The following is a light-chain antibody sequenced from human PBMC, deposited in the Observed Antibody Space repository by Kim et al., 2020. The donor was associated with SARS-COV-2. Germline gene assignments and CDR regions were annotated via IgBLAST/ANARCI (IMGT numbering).Light chain of an antibody. J-gene: IGKJ2*01. CDR2: WAS. Sequence: SATINCKSSQTILYKSNNENYLAWYQQKPGQPPKLLIYWASTRESGVPDRFSGSGSGTDFTLTISSLQAEDVAVYYCQQYYDAPYTFGQGTKLEIK. CDR3: QQYYDAPYT. CDR1: QTILYKSNNENY. V-gene: IGKV4-1*01.